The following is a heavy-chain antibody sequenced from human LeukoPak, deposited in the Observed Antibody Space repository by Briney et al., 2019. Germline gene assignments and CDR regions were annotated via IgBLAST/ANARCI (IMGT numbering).Heavy chain of an antibody. CDR3: ARQSDYDFWSGYYFDI. CDR2: IIPIFGTA. J-gene: IGHJ3*02. CDR1: GGTFSSYA. V-gene: IGHV1-69*01. Sequence: GASVKVSCKASGGTFSSYAISWVRQAPGQGLEWMGGIIPIFGTANYAQKFQGRVTITADESTSTAYMELSSLRSEDTAVYYCARQSDYDFWSGYYFDIWGQGTMVTVSS. D-gene: IGHD3-3*01.